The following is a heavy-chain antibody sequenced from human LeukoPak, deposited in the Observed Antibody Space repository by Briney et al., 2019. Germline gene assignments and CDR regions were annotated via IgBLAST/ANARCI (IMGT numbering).Heavy chain of an antibody. Sequence: ASVKVSCKASGYTFSNYDINWVRQATGQGLDWMGWMNPNTGNIGYSQKFQGTVTMTTDKSTSTAYMELRSLRSDDTAVYYCARDTAMVPDASSDYWGQGTLVTVSS. V-gene: IGHV1-8*02. CDR1: GYTFSNYD. CDR2: MNPNTGNI. D-gene: IGHD5-18*01. CDR3: ARDTAMVPDASSDY. J-gene: IGHJ4*02.